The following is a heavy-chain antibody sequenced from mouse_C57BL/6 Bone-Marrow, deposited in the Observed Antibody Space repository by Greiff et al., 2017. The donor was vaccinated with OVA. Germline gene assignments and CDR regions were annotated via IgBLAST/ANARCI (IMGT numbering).Heavy chain of an antibody. CDR3: ARPYYGSSYYFDY. V-gene: IGHV1-69*01. CDR1: GYTFTSYW. Sequence: VQLQQSGAELVMPGASVKLSCKASGYTFTSYWMHWVKQRPGQGLEWIGEIDPSDSYTNYNQKFKGKSTLTVDKSSSTAYMQLSSLTSEDSAVYYGARPYYGSSYYFDYWGQGTTLTVSS. D-gene: IGHD1-1*01. J-gene: IGHJ2*01. CDR2: IDPSDSYT.